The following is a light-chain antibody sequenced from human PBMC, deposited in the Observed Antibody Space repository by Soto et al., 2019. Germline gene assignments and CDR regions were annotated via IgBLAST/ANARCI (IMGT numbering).Light chain of an antibody. CDR1: QSVSSSY. Sequence: EIVLTQSPGTLSLSPGERATLSCRASQSVSSSYLAWYQQKPGQAPRLLIYRASSRATGIPDRFSGSGSGTDFTLTISRLAPEDFAMSYCQQYGTSPTFGGGTEVEIK. J-gene: IGKJ4*01. V-gene: IGKV3-20*01. CDR3: QQYGTSPT. CDR2: RAS.